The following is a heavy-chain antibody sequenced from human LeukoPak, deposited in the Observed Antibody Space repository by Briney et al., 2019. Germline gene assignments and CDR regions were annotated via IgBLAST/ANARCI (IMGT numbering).Heavy chain of an antibody. CDR2: INPYSGDT. CDR3: ARPQATAAGYYFDS. D-gene: IGHD6-13*01. J-gene: IGHJ4*02. CDR1: GYTFTSYG. Sequence: ASVKVSCKASGYTFTSYGFSWVRQAPGQRLEWVGWINPYSGDTDYAQNLRGSVTLTTDTSTSTAYMELRSLRSDASAVYYCARPQATAAGYYFDSWGQGTLVSVSS. V-gene: IGHV1-18*01.